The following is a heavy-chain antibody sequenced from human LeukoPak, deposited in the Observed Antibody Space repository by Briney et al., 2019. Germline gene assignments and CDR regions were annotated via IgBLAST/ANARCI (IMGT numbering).Heavy chain of an antibody. CDR3: AKDAASWRGYGEDFDY. CDR2: ISGSGGST. Sequence: PGGSLRLSCAASGFTFSSYAMSWVRQAPGKGLEWVSAISGSGGSTYYADSVKGRFTISRDNSKNTLYLQMNSLRAEDTAVYYCAKDAASWRGYGEDFDYWGQGTLVTVSS. D-gene: IGHD4-17*01. V-gene: IGHV3-23*01. J-gene: IGHJ4*02. CDR1: GFTFSSYA.